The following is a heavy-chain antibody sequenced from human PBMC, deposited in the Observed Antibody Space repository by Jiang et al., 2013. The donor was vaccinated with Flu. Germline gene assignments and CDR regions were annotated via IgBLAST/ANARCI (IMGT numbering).Heavy chain of an antibody. J-gene: IGHJ4*02. CDR3: ARSSWGYSYGPFEY. V-gene: IGHV1-69*06. CDR1: GGSFSSFA. Sequence: GAEVKKPGSSVKVSCKASGGSFSSFAINWVRQAPGQGLEWMGGVNPIFGTTDYAQKFQGRVTIIADRSTSTAYMDLSSLRSEDTAVYYCARSSWGYSYGPFEYWGQGTLVTV. CDR2: VNPIFGTT. D-gene: IGHD5-18*01.